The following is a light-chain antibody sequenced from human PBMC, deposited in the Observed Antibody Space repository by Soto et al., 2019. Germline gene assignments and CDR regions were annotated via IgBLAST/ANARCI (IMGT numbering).Light chain of an antibody. CDR2: KTS. Sequence: DIHMTQSPSTLSASVGDRVTITCRASQSISIWLAWYQQKPGKAPNLLIYKTSSLESGVPSRFSGSGSGTEFTPTITSLQPDDFATYDCQHYNDYSWTFGQGTKVEIK. V-gene: IGKV1-5*03. CDR3: QHYNDYSWT. CDR1: QSISIW. J-gene: IGKJ1*01.